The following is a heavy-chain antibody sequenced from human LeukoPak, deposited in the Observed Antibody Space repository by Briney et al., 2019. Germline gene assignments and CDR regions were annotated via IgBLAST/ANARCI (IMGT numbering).Heavy chain of an antibody. D-gene: IGHD7-27*01. V-gene: IGHV1-69*05. CDR3: ARVQTGDGFGY. Sequence: ASVKVSCKASGGTFSSYTISWVRQAPGQGLEWMGGIIPIFGTANYAQKFQGRVTITTDESTSTAYMELSSLRSEDTAVYYCARVQTGDGFGYWGQGTLVTVSS. CDR1: GGTFSSYT. CDR2: IIPIFGTA. J-gene: IGHJ4*02.